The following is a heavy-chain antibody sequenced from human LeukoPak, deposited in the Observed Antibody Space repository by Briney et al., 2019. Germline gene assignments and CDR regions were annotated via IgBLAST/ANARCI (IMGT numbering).Heavy chain of an antibody. CDR1: GGSFSGYY. V-gene: IGHV4-34*01. CDR3: ARGRGVYSSSWYY. Sequence: SETLSLTCAVYGGSFSGYYWSWIRQPPGKGLEWIGEINHSGSTNHNPSLKSRVTISVDTSKNQFSLKLSSVTAADTAVYYCARGRGVYSSSWYYWGQGTLVTVSS. J-gene: IGHJ4*02. D-gene: IGHD6-13*01. CDR2: INHSGST.